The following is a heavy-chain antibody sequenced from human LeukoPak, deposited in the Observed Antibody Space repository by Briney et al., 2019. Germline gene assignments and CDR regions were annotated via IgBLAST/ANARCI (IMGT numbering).Heavy chain of an antibody. CDR3: ARDTYYYGSGSYDP. Sequence: SETLSLTCTVSGGSISNSRDYWAWIRQPPGKGLEWIGYIYYSGSTNYNPSLKSRVTISVDTSKNQFSLKLSSVTAADTAVYYCARDTYYYGSGSYDPWGQGTLVTVSS. J-gene: IGHJ5*02. D-gene: IGHD3-10*01. V-gene: IGHV4-61*01. CDR1: GGSISNSRDY. CDR2: IYYSGST.